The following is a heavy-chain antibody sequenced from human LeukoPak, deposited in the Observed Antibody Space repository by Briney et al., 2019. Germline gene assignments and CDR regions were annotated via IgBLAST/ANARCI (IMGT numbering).Heavy chain of an antibody. V-gene: IGHV1-8*01. Sequence: GASVKVSCKASGYTFTSYDINWVRQATGQGLEWMGWMNPNGGNTGYAQKFQGRVTMTRNTSISTAYMELSSLRSEDTAVYYCARVAAAQAGMDVWGQGTTVTVSS. J-gene: IGHJ6*02. CDR1: GYTFTSYD. CDR3: ARVAAAQAGMDV. D-gene: IGHD6-13*01. CDR2: MNPNGGNT.